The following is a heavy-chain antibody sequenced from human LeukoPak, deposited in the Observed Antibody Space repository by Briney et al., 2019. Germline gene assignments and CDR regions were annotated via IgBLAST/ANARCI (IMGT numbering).Heavy chain of an antibody. CDR1: GGSISSYY. CDR2: IYHSGGT. Sequence: SETLSLTCTVSGGSISSYYWAWIRQPPGKGLEWIGSIYHSGGTYYNSSLKSRVTISVDTSKNQFSLKLNSVTAADTAVYYCARAGYGDSDFDYWGQGTLVTVSS. J-gene: IGHJ4*02. CDR3: ARAGYGDSDFDY. D-gene: IGHD4-17*01. V-gene: IGHV4-38-2*02.